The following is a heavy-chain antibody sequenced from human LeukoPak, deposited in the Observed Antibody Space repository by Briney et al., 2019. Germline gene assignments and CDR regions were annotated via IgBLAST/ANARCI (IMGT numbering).Heavy chain of an antibody. CDR1: GYTFTSYG. J-gene: IGHJ6*02. V-gene: IGHV1-18*01. CDR2: ISAYNGNT. Sequence: GASVKVSCKASGYTFTSYGISWVRQAPGQGLEWMGWISAYNGNTNYAQKLQGRVTTTTDTSTSTAYMEPRSLRSDDTAVYYCARELDNWNDPLDYYGMDVWGQGTTVTVSS. CDR3: ARELDNWNDPLDYYGMDV. D-gene: IGHD1-1*01.